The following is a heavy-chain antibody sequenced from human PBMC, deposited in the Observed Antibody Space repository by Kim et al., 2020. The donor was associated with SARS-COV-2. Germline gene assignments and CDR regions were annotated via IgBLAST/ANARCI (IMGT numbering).Heavy chain of an antibody. V-gene: IGHV3-53*01. CDR1: GFTVSSNY. Sequence: GGSLRLSCAASGFTVSSNYMSWVRQAPGKGLEWVSVIYIGGSTYYADSVKGRFTISRDNSKNTLYLQMNSLRAEDTAVYYCARDSAAAAGITWGQGTLVTVSS. CDR2: IYIGGST. J-gene: IGHJ5*02. D-gene: IGHD6-13*01. CDR3: ARDSAAAAGIT.